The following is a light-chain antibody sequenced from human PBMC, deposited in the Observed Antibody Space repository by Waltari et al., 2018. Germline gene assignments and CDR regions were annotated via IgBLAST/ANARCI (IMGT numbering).Light chain of an antibody. J-gene: IGKJ2*01. Sequence: EIVLTQSPATLSLSPGQRAPLSCRASQSVGSYLAWYQQKPGQAPRLLIHDASNRATGIPARFSGSGSGTDFTLTISSLEPEDFAVYYCQQRSNRPQTFGQGTKLDIK. CDR3: QQRSNRPQT. CDR1: QSVGSY. CDR2: DAS. V-gene: IGKV3-11*01.